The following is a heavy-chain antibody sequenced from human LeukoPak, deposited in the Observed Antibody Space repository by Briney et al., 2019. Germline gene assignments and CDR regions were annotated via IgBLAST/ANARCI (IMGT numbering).Heavy chain of an antibody. J-gene: IGHJ5*02. D-gene: IGHD5-12*01. Sequence: ASVKVSCKASGYTFTGYCIHWVRQAPGQGLEWMGWINPNNGGTNYAQRYQDRVTMTRDTSISTAYMELSSLRFDDTVVYYCARDPRGYSGYENWFDPWGQGTLVTVSS. CDR1: GYTFTGYC. V-gene: IGHV1-2*02. CDR2: INPNNGGT. CDR3: ARDPRGYSGYENWFDP.